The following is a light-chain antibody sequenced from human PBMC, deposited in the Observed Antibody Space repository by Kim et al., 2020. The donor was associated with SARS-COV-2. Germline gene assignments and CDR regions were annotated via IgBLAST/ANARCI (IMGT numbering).Light chain of an antibody. Sequence: QSALTQPASVSGSPGQSITISCTGTSSDVGSYNLVSCYQQHPGKAPKLMIYEVSKRPSGVSNRFSGSKSGNTASLTISGLQAEDEADYYCCSHAVFG. J-gene: IGLJ2*01. CDR2: EVS. CDR3: CSHAV. CDR1: SSDVGSYNL. V-gene: IGLV2-23*02.